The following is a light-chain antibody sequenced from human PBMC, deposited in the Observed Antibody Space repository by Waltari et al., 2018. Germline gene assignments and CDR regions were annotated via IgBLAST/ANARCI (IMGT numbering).Light chain of an antibody. V-gene: IGLV2-23*01. Sequence: QSALTQPASVSGSPGQSITISCTGTSSDVGNYNLVSWYQQYPGKAPKLMVYEGSKRPSGVSNRFSGSKSGNTASLTISGLQAEDEADYHCCSYAGSTTLVFGGGTKLTVL. CDR1: SSDVGNYNL. CDR2: EGS. CDR3: CSYAGSTTLV. J-gene: IGLJ2*01.